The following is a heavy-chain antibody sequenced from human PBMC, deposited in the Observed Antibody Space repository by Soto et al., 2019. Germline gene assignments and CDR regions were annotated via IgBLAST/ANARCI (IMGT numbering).Heavy chain of an antibody. CDR3: VRQYSAYDI. CDR2: INADGSIT. Sequence: EVQLVESGGGLVQPGGSLRLSCAASGFTFSNYWMHWVRQVPGQRPVWVSRINADGSITADEDSVQGRVIISRDNAKNTLYLQMHSLRAEDTAVYYCVRQYSAYDIWGQGTTVTVSS. CDR1: GFTFSNYW. V-gene: IGHV3-74*01. J-gene: IGHJ3*02. D-gene: IGHD5-18*01.